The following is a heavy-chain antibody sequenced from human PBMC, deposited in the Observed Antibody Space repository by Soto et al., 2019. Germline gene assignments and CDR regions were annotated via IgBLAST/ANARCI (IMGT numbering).Heavy chain of an antibody. CDR1: GGSISSGGYY. Sequence: QVQLQESGPGLVKPSQTLSLTCTVSGGSISSGGYYWSWIRQHSGKGLEWIGYIYYSGSTNYNPSLTGRVTTSADTSKNQFSLKLTSVTAAATAVYFCARAPSFWGQGTLVTVSS. D-gene: IGHD3-16*02. CDR2: IYYSGST. CDR3: ARAPSF. J-gene: IGHJ4*02. V-gene: IGHV4-31*03.